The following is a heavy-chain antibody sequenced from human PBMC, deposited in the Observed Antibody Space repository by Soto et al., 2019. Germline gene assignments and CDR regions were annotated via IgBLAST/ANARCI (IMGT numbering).Heavy chain of an antibody. CDR1: GFTFSSCA. D-gene: IGHD5-12*01. V-gene: IGHV3-23*01. J-gene: IGHJ3*01. CDR2: ITGSGDST. CDR3: AKMELATQPDAFYF. Sequence: GGSLRLSCAASGFTFSSCAMSWVRQAPGRGLEWVSGITGSGDSTFYADSVKGRFIISRDNSKNTLYLQMNSLRAEDTAVYYCAKMELATQPDAFYFWGQGTMVTVSS.